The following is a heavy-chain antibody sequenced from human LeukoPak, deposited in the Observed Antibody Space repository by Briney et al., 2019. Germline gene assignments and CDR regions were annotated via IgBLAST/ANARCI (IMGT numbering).Heavy chain of an antibody. J-gene: IGHJ6*02. CDR3: ARGSYSSGWGGNYGMDV. CDR2: INHSGST. D-gene: IGHD6-19*01. V-gene: IGHV4-34*01. Sequence: GSLRLSCAASGFIFSNYAMIWVRQPPGKGLEWIGEINHSGSTNYNPSLKSRVTISVDTSKNQFSLKLSSVTAADTAVYYCARGSYSSGWGGNYGMDVWGQGTTVTVSS. CDR1: GFIFSNYA.